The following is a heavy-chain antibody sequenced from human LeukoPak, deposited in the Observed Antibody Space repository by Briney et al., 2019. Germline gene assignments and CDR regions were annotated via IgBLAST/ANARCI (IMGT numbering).Heavy chain of an antibody. D-gene: IGHD1-26*01. CDR1: GITFSSYG. Sequence: GGSLRLSCAASGITFSSYGMHWVRQAPGKGLEWVAVIWYDGSNKYYADSVKGRLTISRDNSKNTLYLQMNSLRAEDTAVYYCARDLRGATSYFDYWGQGTLVTVSS. CDR2: IWYDGSNK. J-gene: IGHJ4*02. V-gene: IGHV3-33*01. CDR3: ARDLRGATSYFDY.